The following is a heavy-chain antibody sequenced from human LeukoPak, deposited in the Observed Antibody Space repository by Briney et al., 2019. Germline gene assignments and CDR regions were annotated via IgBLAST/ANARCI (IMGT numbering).Heavy chain of an antibody. Sequence: PGGSLRLSCAASGFTFGSYAMSWVRQAPGKGLEWVSAISASGGSTHYADSVKGRFTISRDNSKNTLFLQMNSLRAEDTAVYYCAKADGSWTYDPWGQGTLVTVSS. CDR1: GFTFGSYA. D-gene: IGHD5-24*01. J-gene: IGHJ5*02. CDR3: AKADGSWTYDP. V-gene: IGHV3-23*01. CDR2: ISASGGST.